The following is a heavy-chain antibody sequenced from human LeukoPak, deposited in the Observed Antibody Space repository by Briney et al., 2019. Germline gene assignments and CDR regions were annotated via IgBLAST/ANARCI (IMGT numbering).Heavy chain of an antibody. CDR1: GGTFSSYA. CDR3: ARDTYYDSSGYYDPPRAFDI. Sequence: ASVKVSCKASGGTFSSYANSWVRQAPGQGLEWMGGIIPIFGTANYAQKFQGRVTITTDESTSTAYMELSSLRSEDTAVYYCARDTYYDSSGYYDPPRAFDIWGQGTMVTVSS. V-gene: IGHV1-69*05. J-gene: IGHJ3*02. CDR2: IIPIFGTA. D-gene: IGHD3-22*01.